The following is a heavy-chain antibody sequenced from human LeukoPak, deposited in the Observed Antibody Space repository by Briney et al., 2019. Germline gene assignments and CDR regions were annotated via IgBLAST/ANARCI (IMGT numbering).Heavy chain of an antibody. D-gene: IGHD2-21*01. CDR3: ARGIGWYFDY. Sequence: SVKVSCKASGGTFSSYAVSWVRQAPGQGLEWMGGIIPIFGTANYAQKFQGRVTITTDESTSTAYIELSSLRSEDTAVYYCARGIGWYFDYWGQGTLVTVSS. CDR1: GGTFSSYA. J-gene: IGHJ4*02. CDR2: IIPIFGTA. V-gene: IGHV1-69*05.